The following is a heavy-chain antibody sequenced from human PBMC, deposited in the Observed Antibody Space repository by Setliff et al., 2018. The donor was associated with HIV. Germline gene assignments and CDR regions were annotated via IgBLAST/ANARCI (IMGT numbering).Heavy chain of an antibody. Sequence: GASVKVSCKASGGTFRSYAISWVRQAPGQGLEWMGWMNPYTGNAGFAQKFQGRVSMTRDTSISTAYMELRSLTSDDTAVYYCARNIDMHCDFWSAYDYWGQGALVTVSS. J-gene: IGHJ4*02. CDR3: ARNIDMHCDFWSAYDY. D-gene: IGHD3-3*01. CDR2: MNPYTGNA. V-gene: IGHV1-8*01. CDR1: GGTFRSYA.